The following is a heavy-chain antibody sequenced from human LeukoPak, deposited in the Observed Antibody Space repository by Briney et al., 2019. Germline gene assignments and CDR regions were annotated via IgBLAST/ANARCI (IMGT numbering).Heavy chain of an antibody. CDR1: GFTFNTYV. J-gene: IGHJ4*02. CDR3: AKLREWELPDLFDY. D-gene: IGHD1-26*01. Sequence: GGSLRLSCAASGFTFNTYVMNWVRQAPGKGLEWVSGISGSGGSRFYTDSVKGRFTISRDNSKNTLYLQMNSLRAEDTAVYYCAKLREWELPDLFDYWGQGTLVTVSS. CDR2: ISGSGGSR. V-gene: IGHV3-23*01.